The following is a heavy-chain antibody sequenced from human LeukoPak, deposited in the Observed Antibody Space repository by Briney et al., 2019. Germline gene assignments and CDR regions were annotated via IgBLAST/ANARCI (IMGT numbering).Heavy chain of an antibody. J-gene: IGHJ4*02. CDR3: ARREI. Sequence: PGGSLRLSCAASGFTFSGFSMNWVRQAPGKGLEWISYINPSSNTIYYADSVKGRFTISRDNAKNSLYLQMNSRRDEDTAVYYCARREIWGQGTLVTVSS. CDR1: GFTFSGFS. CDR2: INPSSNTI. V-gene: IGHV3-48*02. D-gene: IGHD5-24*01.